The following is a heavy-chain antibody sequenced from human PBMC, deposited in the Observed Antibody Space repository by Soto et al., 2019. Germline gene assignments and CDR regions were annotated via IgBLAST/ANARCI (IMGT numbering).Heavy chain of an antibody. CDR1: GYSFTSYW. V-gene: IGHV5-10-1*01. D-gene: IGHD6-6*01. CDR2: IDPSVSYT. CDR3: ASSSNNVYWFDP. Sequence: GESLKISCKGSGYSFTSYWISWVRQMPGKGLEWMGRIDPSVSYTNYSPSFQGHVTISADKSISTAYLQWSSLKASDTAMYYCASSSNNVYWFDPWGQGTLVTVSS. J-gene: IGHJ5*02.